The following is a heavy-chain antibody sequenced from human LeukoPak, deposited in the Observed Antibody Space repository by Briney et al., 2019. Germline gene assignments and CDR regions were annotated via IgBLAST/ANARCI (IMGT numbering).Heavy chain of an antibody. V-gene: IGHV3-30*04. Sequence: PGGSLRLSCAASGFTFSSYAMHWVRQAPGKGLEWVAVISYDGSNKYYADSVKGRFTISRDNSKNTLYLQMNSLRAEDTAVYYCARGCSTSCPRLDYWGQGTLVTGSS. J-gene: IGHJ4*02. D-gene: IGHD2-2*01. CDR1: GFTFSSYA. CDR2: ISYDGSNK. CDR3: ARGCSTSCPRLDY.